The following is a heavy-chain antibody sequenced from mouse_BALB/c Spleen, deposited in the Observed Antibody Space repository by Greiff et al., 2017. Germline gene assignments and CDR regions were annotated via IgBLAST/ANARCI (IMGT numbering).Heavy chain of an antibody. CDR3: ARYYYGYFDV. CDR1: GFTFSSYG. Sequence: EVKLQESGGGLVQPGGSLKLSCAASGFTFSSYGMSWVRQTPDKRLELVATINSNGGSTYYPDSVKGRFTISRDNAKNTLYLQMSSLKSEDTAMYYCARYYYGYFDVWGAGTTVTVSS. J-gene: IGHJ1*01. D-gene: IGHD1-1*01. V-gene: IGHV5-6-3*01. CDR2: INSNGGST.